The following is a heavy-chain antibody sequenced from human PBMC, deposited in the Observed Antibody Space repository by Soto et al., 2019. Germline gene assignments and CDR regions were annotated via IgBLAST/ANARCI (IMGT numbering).Heavy chain of an antibody. CDR1: GGSVSSGSYY. Sequence: PSETLSLTCTVSGGSVSSGSYYWSWIRQPPGKGLEWIGYIYYSGSTNYNPSLKSRVTISVDTSKNQFSLKLSSVTDADTAVYYCERAYQLLAFDYWGQGTLVTVSS. V-gene: IGHV4-61*01. J-gene: IGHJ4*02. CDR3: ERAYQLLAFDY. D-gene: IGHD2-2*01. CDR2: IYYSGST.